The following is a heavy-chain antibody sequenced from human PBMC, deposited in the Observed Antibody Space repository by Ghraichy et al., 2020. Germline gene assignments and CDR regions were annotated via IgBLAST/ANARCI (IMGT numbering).Heavy chain of an antibody. CDR2: ISYDGSNK. CDR1: GFTFSSYA. Sequence: GGSLRLSCAASGFTFSSYAMHWVRQAPGKGLEWVAVISYDGSNKYYADSVKGRFTISRDNSKNTLYLQMNSLRAEDTAVYYCARDRVYDSSGLGPYGMDVWGQGTTVTVSS. V-gene: IGHV3-30-3*01. J-gene: IGHJ6*02. D-gene: IGHD3-22*01. CDR3: ARDRVYDSSGLGPYGMDV.